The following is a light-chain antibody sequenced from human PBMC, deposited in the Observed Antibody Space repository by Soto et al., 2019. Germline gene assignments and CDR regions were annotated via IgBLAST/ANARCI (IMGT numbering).Light chain of an antibody. CDR2: EVS. CDR1: SSEIGSNHY. Sequence: QSALTQPASVSGSPGQSITISCTGTSSEIGSNHYVSWFQLRPGKPPRLLLYEVSNRPSGVSTHFSGSNSGNTASLTLSGLLPEDEAEYYCISYTTTTRLFGVGTKLTVL. CDR3: ISYTTTTRL. J-gene: IGLJ3*02. V-gene: IGLV2-14*01.